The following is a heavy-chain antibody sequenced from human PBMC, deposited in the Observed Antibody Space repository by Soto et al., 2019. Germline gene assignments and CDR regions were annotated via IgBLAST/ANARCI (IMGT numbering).Heavy chain of an antibody. CDR3: ATNPGGGGY. D-gene: IGHD2-8*01. V-gene: IGHV3-23*01. CDR2: VSANGRNT. CDR1: GFTFSSYA. Sequence: EVNLLESGGDVVQPGGSLRLSCAASGFTFSSYAMNWVRQAPGKGLEWVSSVSANGRNTYYADSVKGRFTVSRDKSKNALFLQLDSLGVEDTAIYSWATNPGGGGYWGQGTLVTVSS. J-gene: IGHJ4*02.